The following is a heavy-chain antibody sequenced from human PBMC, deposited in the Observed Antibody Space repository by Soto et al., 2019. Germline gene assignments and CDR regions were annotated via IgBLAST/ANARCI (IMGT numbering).Heavy chain of an antibody. Sequence: QVQLQESGPGMVNPSQTLSLTCTVSGGSISSGSYYWSWIRQHPGKGLEWIGYIYSSGSTYYNPSLKSRVTISVDTSKNQFSLKLSSLNAADTAVYHCARGALAPRGDYFDYWGQGTLVTVSS. V-gene: IGHV4-31*03. CDR3: ARGALAPRGDYFDY. CDR1: GGSISSGSYY. J-gene: IGHJ4*02. D-gene: IGHD2-15*01. CDR2: IYSSGST.